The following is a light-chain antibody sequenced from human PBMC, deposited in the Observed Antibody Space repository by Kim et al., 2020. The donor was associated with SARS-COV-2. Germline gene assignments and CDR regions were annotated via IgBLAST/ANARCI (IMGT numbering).Light chain of an antibody. CDR1: EKIDSN. CDR3: QQYNDWSPRT. J-gene: IGKJ1*01. CDR2: GAS. Sequence: IVMTQSPATLSVSPGERAVLSCRASEKIDSNLAWYQHKPGQPPRLLIYGASTRATGIPARFSGSGSGTEFTLTINSLQSEDFAIYFCQQYNDWSPRTFGQGTKVEVK. V-gene: IGKV3-15*01.